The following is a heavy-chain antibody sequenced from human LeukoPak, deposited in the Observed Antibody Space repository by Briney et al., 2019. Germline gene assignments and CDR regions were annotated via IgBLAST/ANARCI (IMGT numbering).Heavy chain of an antibody. Sequence: GGSLRLFCAASGFTFSSYSMNWVRQAPGKGLEWVSYISSGSSTIYYADSVKGRFTISRDNAKNLLYLQMNSLRAEDTAVYYCARVRSVPDYWGQGTLVTVSS. V-gene: IGHV3-48*01. CDR1: GFTFSSYS. D-gene: IGHD3-10*01. CDR3: ARVRSVPDY. J-gene: IGHJ4*02. CDR2: ISSGSSTI.